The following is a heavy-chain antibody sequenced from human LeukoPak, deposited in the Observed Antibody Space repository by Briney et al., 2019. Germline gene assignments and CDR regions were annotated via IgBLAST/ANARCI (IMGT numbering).Heavy chain of an antibody. CDR2: IYTSGST. Sequence: SETLTLTCTVSGGSISSGSYYWSWIRQPAGKGLEWIGRIYTSGSTNYNPSLKSRVTISVDTSKNPFSLKLSSVTAADTAVYYCARESIGGHVDYWGQGTLVTVSS. CDR3: ARESIGGHVDY. V-gene: IGHV4-61*02. CDR1: GGSISSGSYY. D-gene: IGHD1-26*01. J-gene: IGHJ4*02.